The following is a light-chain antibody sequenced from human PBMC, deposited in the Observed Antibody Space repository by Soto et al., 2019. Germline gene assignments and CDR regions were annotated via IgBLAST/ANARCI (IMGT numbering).Light chain of an antibody. Sequence: QSVLTQPASVSGSPGQSITISCTGTSSDVGGYNYVAWYQQHPGKSPKLLIYEVINRPSGVSNRFSGSKSGNTASLTISGLQAEDEADYYCSSYAGNNNFVVFGGGTKLTVL. CDR1: SSDVGGYNY. CDR3: SSYAGNNNFVV. V-gene: IGLV2-14*01. J-gene: IGLJ2*01. CDR2: EVI.